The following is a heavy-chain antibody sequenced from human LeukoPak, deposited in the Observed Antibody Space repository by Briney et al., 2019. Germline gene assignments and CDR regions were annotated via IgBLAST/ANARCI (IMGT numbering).Heavy chain of an antibody. Sequence: GESLKISCKGSGYSFTSYWIGWVRQMPGKGLEWMGIIYPGDSDTRYSPSFQGQFTISADKSISTAYLQWSSLKASDTAMYYCARHTRAERFGELLLSFSWFDPWGQGTLVTVSS. CDR1: GYSFTSYW. V-gene: IGHV5-51*01. CDR3: ARHTRAERFGELLLSFSWFDP. J-gene: IGHJ5*02. D-gene: IGHD3-10*01. CDR2: IYPGDSDT.